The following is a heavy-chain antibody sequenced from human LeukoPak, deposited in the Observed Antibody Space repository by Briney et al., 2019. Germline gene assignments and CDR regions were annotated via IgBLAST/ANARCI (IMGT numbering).Heavy chain of an antibody. V-gene: IGHV4-59*01. CDR3: ARVMRAVAGKVVWFDP. Sequence: SETLSLTCTVSGGSISSYYWSWIRQPPGKGLEWIGYIYYSGTTNYNPSLKSRVTISVDTSKNQFSLKLSSVTAADTAVYYCARVMRAVAGKVVWFDPWGQGTLVTVSS. D-gene: IGHD6-19*01. CDR2: IYYSGTT. CDR1: GGSISSYY. J-gene: IGHJ5*02.